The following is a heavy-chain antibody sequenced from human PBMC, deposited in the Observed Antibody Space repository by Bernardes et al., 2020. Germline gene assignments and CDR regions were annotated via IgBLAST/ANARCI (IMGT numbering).Heavy chain of an antibody. Sequence: GGSLRLSCAASGFTFSNACMNWVRQAPGKGLEWVGRIKSKTDGGTTDYAAPVKGRFTISRDDSKNTLYLQMNSLKTEDTAVYYCTTITTTQVYYYYYYMDVWGKGTTVTVSS. CDR1: GFTFSNAC. J-gene: IGHJ6*03. V-gene: IGHV3-15*07. CDR2: IKSKTDGGTT. CDR3: TTITTTQVYYYYYYMDV. D-gene: IGHD1-1*01.